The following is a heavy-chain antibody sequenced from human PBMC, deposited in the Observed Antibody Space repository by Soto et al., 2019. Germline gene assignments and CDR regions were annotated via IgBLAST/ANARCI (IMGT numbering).Heavy chain of an antibody. CDR1: GGSISSGGYY. CDR2: IFFSGTT. CDR3: ARSVDP. J-gene: IGHJ5*02. V-gene: IGHV4-31*01. Sequence: QMQLQESGPGLVKPSQTLSLTCTVSGGSISSGGYYWSWIRQHPGKGLEWIGYIFFSGTTYYNPSLKSPVTISVDTSKTQCSLTLSSVTAAHTAVYYCARSVDPWGQGTLVTVSS.